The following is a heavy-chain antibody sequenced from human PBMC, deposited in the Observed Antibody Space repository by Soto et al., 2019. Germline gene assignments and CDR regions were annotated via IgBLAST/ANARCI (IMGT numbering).Heavy chain of an antibody. D-gene: IGHD6-13*01. CDR2: FDPEDGET. J-gene: IGHJ4*02. CDR1: GYTLTELS. Sequence: ASVKVSCKVSGYTLTELSMHWVRQAPGKGLEWMGGFDPEDGETIYAENFQGRATMTEDTTTDTAYMELSSLRSEETAVYYCAIGPTHKGSSWYPPFDYLGQGTLVTVSS. V-gene: IGHV1-24*01. CDR3: AIGPTHKGSSWYPPFDY.